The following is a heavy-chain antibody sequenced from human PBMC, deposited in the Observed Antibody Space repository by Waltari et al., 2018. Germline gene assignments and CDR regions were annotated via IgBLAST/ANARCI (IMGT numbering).Heavy chain of an antibody. J-gene: IGHJ3*02. CDR3: ARDPAWEAFDI. D-gene: IGHD1-26*01. CDR1: GFTFGHYW. V-gene: IGHV3-7*01. Sequence: EVQLVESGGGLVQPGGSLRLSCAVSGFTFGHYWMSWVRQAPGKGLEGVANTNQDGSEKHHVDSVKGRFTISRDNAKNTLYLQMNTLTAEDTAVYYCARDPAWEAFDIWGQGTMVTVSS. CDR2: TNQDGSEK.